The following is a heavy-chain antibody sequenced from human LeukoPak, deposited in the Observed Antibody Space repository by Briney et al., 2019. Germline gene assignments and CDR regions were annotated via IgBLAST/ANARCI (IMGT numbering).Heavy chain of an antibody. J-gene: IGHJ4*02. CDR2: VLSGGTT. CDR3: GKDVRFDY. V-gene: IGHV3-23*01. Sequence: GGSLRLSCAASGFTFTTYAMSWVRQAPGKGLEWVSTVLSGGTTYYADSVKGRFTISRDNSKNTLYLHMNSLRAEDTAVYYCGKDVRFDYWSQGTLVTVSS. CDR1: GFTFTTYA.